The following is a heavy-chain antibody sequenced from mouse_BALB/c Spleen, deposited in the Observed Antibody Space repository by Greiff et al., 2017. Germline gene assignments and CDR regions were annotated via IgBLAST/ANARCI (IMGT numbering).Heavy chain of an antibody. CDR3: TTYYYGSSYAMDY. J-gene: IGHJ4*01. CDR2: INPSNGGT. Sequence: QVQLQQSGAELVKPGASVKLSCKASGYTFTSYYMYWVKQRPGQGLEWIGEINPSNGGTNFNEKFKSKATLTVDKSSSTAYMQLSSLTSEDSAVYYCTTYYYGSSYAMDYWGQGTSVTVSS. D-gene: IGHD1-1*01. CDR1: GYTFTSYY. V-gene: IGHV1S16*01.